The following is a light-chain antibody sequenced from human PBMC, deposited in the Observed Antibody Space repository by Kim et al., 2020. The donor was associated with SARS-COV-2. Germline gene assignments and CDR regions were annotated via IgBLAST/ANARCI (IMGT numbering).Light chain of an antibody. V-gene: IGLV2-23*02. J-gene: IGLJ3*02. Sequence: QSVVTQPASVSGSPGQSITISCTGTSTNVGNYDLVSWYQQYPGKAPKLIIYEVSQRPSGVSYRFSGSKSGNTASLTISGLQAEDEADYYCCSYAETRLLVFGGGTKVTVL. CDR1: STNVGNYDL. CDR2: EVS. CDR3: CSYAETRLLV.